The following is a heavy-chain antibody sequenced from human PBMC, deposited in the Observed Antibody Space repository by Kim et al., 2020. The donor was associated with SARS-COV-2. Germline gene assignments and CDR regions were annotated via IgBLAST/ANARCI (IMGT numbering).Heavy chain of an antibody. Sequence: GGSLRLSCAASGFTFSSYGMHWVRQAPGKGLEWVAVIWYDGSNKYYADSVKGRFTISRDNSKNTLYLQMNSLRAEDTAVYYCARENYGDYGYYFDYWGQGTLVTVSS. J-gene: IGHJ4*02. V-gene: IGHV3-33*01. D-gene: IGHD4-17*01. CDR2: IWYDGSNK. CDR1: GFTFSSYG. CDR3: ARENYGDYGYYFDY.